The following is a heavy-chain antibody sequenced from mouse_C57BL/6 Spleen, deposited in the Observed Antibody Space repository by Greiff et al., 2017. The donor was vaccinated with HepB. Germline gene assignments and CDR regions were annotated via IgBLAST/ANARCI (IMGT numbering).Heavy chain of an antibody. D-gene: IGHD2-4*01. CDR1: GYTFTSYW. V-gene: IGHV1-55*01. Sequence: QVQLQQPGAELVKPGASVKMSCKASGYTFTSYWITWVKQRPGQGLEWIGDIYPGSGSTNYNEKFKSKATLTVDTSSSTAYMQLSSLTSEDSAVYYGARWDYDDYYAMDYWGQGTSVTVSS. J-gene: IGHJ4*01. CDR3: ARWDYDDYYAMDY. CDR2: IYPGSGST.